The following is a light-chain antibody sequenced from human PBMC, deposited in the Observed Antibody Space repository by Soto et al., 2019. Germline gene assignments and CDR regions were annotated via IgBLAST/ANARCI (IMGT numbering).Light chain of an antibody. J-gene: IGKJ3*01. CDR2: DAS. V-gene: IGKV1-39*01. Sequence: DIQLTQSPSSLSASVGDKVTITCRASQSIRSYLNWVQQKPGKAPKLLIYDASSLQTGVPSRFSGSGSGTDFSLTISSLQPEDFATYYCQQSYSIPITFGPGTKVDIK. CDR3: QQSYSIPIT. CDR1: QSIRSY.